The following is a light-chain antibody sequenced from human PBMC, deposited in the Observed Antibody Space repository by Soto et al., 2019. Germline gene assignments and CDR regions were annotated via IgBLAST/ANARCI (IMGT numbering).Light chain of an antibody. Sequence: EVVLTQSPATLSLSPGERATLSCRASQSVTTYLAWYQQRPGQAPRLLIYDASNRATVIPTRFSGSGSGTDFTLTISSLEPEDSAVYYCQQRRNWPPEYTFGQGTKLEIK. J-gene: IGKJ2*01. CDR3: QQRRNWPPEYT. CDR2: DAS. V-gene: IGKV3-11*01. CDR1: QSVTTY.